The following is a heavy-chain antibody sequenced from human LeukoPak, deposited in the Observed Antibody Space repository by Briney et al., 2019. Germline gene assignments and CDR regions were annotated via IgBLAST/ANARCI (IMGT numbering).Heavy chain of an antibody. CDR2: ISSSSSTI. J-gene: IGHJ6*02. V-gene: IGHV3-48*02. Sequence: GGSLRLSCAASGFTFSSYSMNWVRQAPGKGLEWVSYISSSSSTIYYADSVKGRFTISRDNAKNSLYLQMNSLRDEDTAVYYCAYLYCSGGSCYSTDRYGMDVWGQGTTVTVSS. D-gene: IGHD2-15*01. CDR1: GFTFSSYS. CDR3: AYLYCSGGSCYSTDRYGMDV.